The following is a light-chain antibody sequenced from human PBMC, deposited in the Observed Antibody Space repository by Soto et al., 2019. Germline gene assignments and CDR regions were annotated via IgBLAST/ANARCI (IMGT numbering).Light chain of an antibody. CDR3: CSYAGSSTAV. J-gene: IGLJ3*02. Sequence: QSVLTQPRSVSGAPGQSVTISCTGTSSDVGGYSSVSWYQQHPGKAPKLMIYDVGKRPSGVPYRFSASKSGNTASLSVSGLQAEDEADYYCCSYAGSSTAVFGGGTQLTVL. CDR2: DVG. CDR1: SSDVGGYSS. V-gene: IGLV2-11*01.